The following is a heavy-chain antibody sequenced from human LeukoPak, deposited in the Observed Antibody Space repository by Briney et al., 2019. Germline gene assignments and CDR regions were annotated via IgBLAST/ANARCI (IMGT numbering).Heavy chain of an antibody. CDR1: GFTFSSYW. CDR2: INSDGSST. D-gene: IGHD3-16*02. J-gene: IGHJ4*02. V-gene: IGHV3-74*01. Sequence: PGGSLRLSCAASGFTFSSYWTHWVRHAPGKGLVWVSRINSDGSSTSYADSVKGRFTISRDNAKNTLYLQMNSLRAEDTAVYYCARVISLYYFDYWGQGTLVTVSS. CDR3: ARVISLYYFDY.